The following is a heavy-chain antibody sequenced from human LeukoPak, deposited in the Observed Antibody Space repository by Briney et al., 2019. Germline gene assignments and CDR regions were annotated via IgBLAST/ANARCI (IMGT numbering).Heavy chain of an antibody. D-gene: IGHD3-16*01. Sequence: GGSLRLSCAASGFTFTKNWMHWVRQAPGKGLVWVSLIKDDGTTTAYADSVKGRFTISRDNAKNTVYLQMNGLRAEDTAIYYCARDRFHAVESWGQGILVTVSS. CDR3: ARDRFHAVES. CDR1: GFTFTKNW. CDR2: IKDDGTTT. V-gene: IGHV3-74*01. J-gene: IGHJ5*01.